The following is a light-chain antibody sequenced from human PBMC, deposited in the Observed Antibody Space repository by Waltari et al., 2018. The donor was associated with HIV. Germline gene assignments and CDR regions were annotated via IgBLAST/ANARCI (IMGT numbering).Light chain of an antibody. J-gene: IGKJ3*01. Sequence: ETVMTQSPDTLSVSPGERVTLSCRASQTVNSNLAWYQQKLGQAPRLLFYDASTRATGTPARFSGSGSGTEFALTVSSLQPEDFAVYYCQQYDNWLGTFGPGTKV. CDR3: QQYDNWLGT. CDR1: QTVNSN. V-gene: IGKV3D-15*01. CDR2: DAS.